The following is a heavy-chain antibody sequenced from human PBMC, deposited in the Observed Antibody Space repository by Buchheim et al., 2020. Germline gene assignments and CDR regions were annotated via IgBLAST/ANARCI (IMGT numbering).Heavy chain of an antibody. CDR1: GYSFTESA. D-gene: IGHD3-22*01. CDR3: AKDFQDRMDV. J-gene: IGHJ6*02. V-gene: IGHV7-4-1*02. Sequence: QGQLVQSGSELKTPGASVKVSCKASGYSFTESALNWIRQAPGQGLEWMGWINTYNGDPTYAQGFQGRFVFSLDTSVNTAYLQINNLRVEDTSVYYCAKDFQDRMDVWGQGTT. CDR2: INTYNGDP.